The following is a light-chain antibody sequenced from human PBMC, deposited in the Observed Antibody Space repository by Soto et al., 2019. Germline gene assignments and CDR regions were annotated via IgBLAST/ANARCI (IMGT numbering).Light chain of an antibody. CDR2: DVS. CDR3: CSYAGSYGV. CDR1: SSDVGGYNY. J-gene: IGLJ1*01. V-gene: IGLV2-11*01. Sequence: QSVLTQPRSVSGSPGQSVTISCTGTSSDVGGYNYVSWYQQHPGKAPKLMIYDVSKRPSGVPDRFSGSKSGNTASLTISGLQAEDEADYYCCSYAGSYGVFGTGTSSPS.